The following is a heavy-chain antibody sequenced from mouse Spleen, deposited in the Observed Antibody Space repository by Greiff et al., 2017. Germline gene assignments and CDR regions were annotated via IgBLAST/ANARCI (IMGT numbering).Heavy chain of an antibody. CDR2: IYPGDGDT. Sequence: KPGKGLEWIGQIYPGDGDTNYNGKFKGKATLTADKSSSTAYMQLSSLTSEDSAVYFCARLAPARAPWFAYWGQGTLVTVSA. D-gene: IGHD3-1*01. CDR3: ARLAPARAPWFAY. J-gene: IGHJ3*01. V-gene: IGHV1-80*01.